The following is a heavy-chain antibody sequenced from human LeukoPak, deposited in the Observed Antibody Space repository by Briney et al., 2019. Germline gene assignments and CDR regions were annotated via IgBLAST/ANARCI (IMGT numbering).Heavy chain of an antibody. D-gene: IGHD6-19*01. CDR1: GFTFGDYA. V-gene: IGHV3-49*03. CDR3: TRDKQWLALYYFDY. Sequence: GGSLRLSCTASGFTFGDYAMSWFRQAPGKGLEWVGFIRSKAYGGTTEYAAPVKGRFTISRDDSKSIAYLQMNSLKTEDTAVYYCTRDKQWLALYYFDYWGQGTLVTVSS. J-gene: IGHJ4*02. CDR2: IRSKAYGGTT.